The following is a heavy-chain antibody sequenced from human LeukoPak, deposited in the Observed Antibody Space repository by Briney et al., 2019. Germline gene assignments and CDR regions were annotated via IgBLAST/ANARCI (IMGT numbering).Heavy chain of an antibody. CDR2: ISSSSSYI. Sequence: GGSLRLSCAASGFTFSTYSMNWVRQAPGKGLEWVLSISSSSSYIYNVDSVKGRFTISRDNAKNSLYLQMNSLRADDTAVYYCARGAMMVDAFDIWGQGTMVTVSS. J-gene: IGHJ3*02. D-gene: IGHD3-22*01. CDR3: ARGAMMVDAFDI. CDR1: GFTFSTYS. V-gene: IGHV3-21*01.